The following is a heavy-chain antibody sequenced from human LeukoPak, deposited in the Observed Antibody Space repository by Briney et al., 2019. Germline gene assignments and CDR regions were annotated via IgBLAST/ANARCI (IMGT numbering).Heavy chain of an antibody. J-gene: IGHJ5*02. CDR3: ARHLTSSWYPNWFDP. Sequence: SETLSLTCTVSGGYISTSSYYWGWIRQPPGKGLEWIGSIDYSGSTHYNPSLKNRVTISVDTSKNQFSLRLSSVTAADTAVYNCARHLTSSWYPNWFDPWGQGTLVTVSS. CDR2: IDYSGST. CDR1: GGYISTSSYY. D-gene: IGHD6-13*01. V-gene: IGHV4-39*01.